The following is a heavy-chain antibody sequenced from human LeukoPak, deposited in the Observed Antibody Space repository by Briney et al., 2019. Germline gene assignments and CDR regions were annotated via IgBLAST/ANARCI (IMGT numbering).Heavy chain of an antibody. Sequence: GASVKVSCKASGYTFTGYYMHWVRQAPGQGLEWMGWINPNSGGTNYAQKFQGRVTMTRGTSISTAYMELSRLRSDDTAVYYCARGDITIFGVARILYYGMDVWGQGTTVTVSS. CDR1: GYTFTGYY. CDR3: ARGDITIFGVARILYYGMDV. V-gene: IGHV1-2*02. CDR2: INPNSGGT. D-gene: IGHD3-3*01. J-gene: IGHJ6*02.